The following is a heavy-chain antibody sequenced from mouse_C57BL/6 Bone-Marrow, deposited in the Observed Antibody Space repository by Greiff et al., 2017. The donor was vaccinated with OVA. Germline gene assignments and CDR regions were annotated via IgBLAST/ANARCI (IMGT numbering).Heavy chain of an antibody. CDR3: ARNYGSAMDY. Sequence: QVQLQQSGAELVRPGTSVKVSCKASGYAFTNYLIEWVKQRPGQGLEWIGVINPGSGGTNYNEKFKGKATLTADKSSSTAYMQLSSLTSEDSAVYFCARNYGSAMDYWGQGTSVTVSS. J-gene: IGHJ4*01. D-gene: IGHD1-1*01. CDR1: GYAFTNYL. V-gene: IGHV1-54*01. CDR2: INPGSGGT.